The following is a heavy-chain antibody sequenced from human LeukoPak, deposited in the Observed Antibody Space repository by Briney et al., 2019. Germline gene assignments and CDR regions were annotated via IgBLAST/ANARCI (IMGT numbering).Heavy chain of an antibody. V-gene: IGHV3-15*01. CDR2: IKSKTDGGTT. CDR3: TTDWQITMVRGVINLDY. J-gene: IGHJ4*02. CDR1: GFTFSNAW. D-gene: IGHD3-10*01. Sequence: GGFLRLSCAASGFTFSNAWMSWVRQAPGKGLEWVGRIKSKTDGGTTDYAAPVKGRFTISRDDSKNTLYLQMNSLKTEDTAVYYCTTDWQITMVRGVINLDYWGQGTLVTVSS.